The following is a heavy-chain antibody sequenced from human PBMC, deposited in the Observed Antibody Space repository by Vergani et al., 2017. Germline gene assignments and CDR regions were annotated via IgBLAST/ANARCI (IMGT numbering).Heavy chain of an antibody. CDR3: ARDLYYDILTNLYDYYGMDV. CDR2: ISTYNGNT. CDR1: GYTFTSYG. J-gene: IGHJ6*02. D-gene: IGHD3-9*01. V-gene: IGHV1-18*01. Sequence: QVQLVQSGAEVKKPGASVKVSCKASGYTFTSYGISWVRQAPGQGLEWMGWISTYNGNTNYAQKLQGRVTMTTDTSTSTAYMELRSLRSDDTAVYYCARDLYYDILTNLYDYYGMDVWGQGTTVTVSS.